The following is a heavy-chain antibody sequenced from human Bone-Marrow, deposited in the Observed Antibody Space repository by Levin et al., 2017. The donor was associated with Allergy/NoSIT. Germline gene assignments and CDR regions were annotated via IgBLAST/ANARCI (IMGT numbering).Heavy chain of an antibody. D-gene: IGHD3-3*01. Sequence: PSETLSLTCTVSGGSIDDYYWSWIRQPPGQGLEWIGYFYYSGSTNYNPSLKSRVTMSVDTSKTQFSLKLTSVTAADTAMYSCAIVPYYDFGNGPRNDHYFDYWGQGTLVTVSS. CDR2: FYYSGST. V-gene: IGHV4-59*01. CDR3: AIVPYYDFGNGPRNDHYFDY. J-gene: IGHJ4*02. CDR1: GGSIDDYY.